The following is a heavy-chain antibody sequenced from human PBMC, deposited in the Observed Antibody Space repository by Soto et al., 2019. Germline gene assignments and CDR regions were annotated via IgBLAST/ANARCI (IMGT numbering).Heavy chain of an antibody. CDR3: AITPPYYYDSSGYYAFDI. Sequence: HPGGSLRLSCAASGFTFSSYAMSWVRQAPGKGLEWVSAISGSGGSTYYADSVKGRFTISRDNSKNTLYLQMNSLRAEDTAVYYCAITPPYYYDSSGYYAFDIWGQGTMVTVSS. CDR2: ISGSGGST. V-gene: IGHV3-23*01. D-gene: IGHD3-22*01. CDR1: GFTFSSYA. J-gene: IGHJ3*02.